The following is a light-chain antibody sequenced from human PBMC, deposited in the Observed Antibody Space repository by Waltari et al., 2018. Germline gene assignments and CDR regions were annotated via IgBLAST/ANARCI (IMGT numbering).Light chain of an antibody. CDR2: GAS. Sequence: ETVKTQSPATLSVSPGERVSLSCRASQSVGSNLAWYQQRPGQAPRLLIYGASTRATGIPARFSGSGSGTEFTLTISSLQSEDFAVYYCQQYTYWPPGTFGQGTKVEIK. J-gene: IGKJ1*01. CDR3: QQYTYWPPGT. CDR1: QSVGSN. V-gene: IGKV3-15*01.